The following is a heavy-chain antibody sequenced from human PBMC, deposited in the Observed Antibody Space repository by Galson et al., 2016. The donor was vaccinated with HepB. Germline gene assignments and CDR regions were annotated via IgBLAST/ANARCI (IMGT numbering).Heavy chain of an antibody. V-gene: IGHV4-34*01. D-gene: IGHD6-19*01. Sequence: SETLSLTCAVNGGSFSDDYWSWIRQSPGKGLEWIGEIYRSGSTNYNPSLKSRVTISRDTSRNQFSLRLTSVTAADTAVYYCARERRQWMVINGFDSWGQGTLVTVSS. CDR3: ARERRQWMVINGFDS. CDR2: IYRSGST. CDR1: GGSFSDDY. J-gene: IGHJ5*01.